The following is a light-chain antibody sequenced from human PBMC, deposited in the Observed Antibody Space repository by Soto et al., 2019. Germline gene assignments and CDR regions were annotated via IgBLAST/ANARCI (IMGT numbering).Light chain of an antibody. CDR2: DAS. J-gene: IGKJ1*01. CDR3: QQRSNWLT. CDR1: QSVSSY. V-gene: IGKV3-11*01. Sequence: EIVLTQSPATLSLSPGERATLSCRASQSVSSYLAWYQQKPGQAPRLLIYDASNRATGIPARFSGSGSGTDFTLTISSLEPEDFAVYYCQQRSNWLTFGQGTKVDI.